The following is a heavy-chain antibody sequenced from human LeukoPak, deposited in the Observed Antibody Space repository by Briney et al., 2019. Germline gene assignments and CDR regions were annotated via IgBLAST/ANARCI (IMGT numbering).Heavy chain of an antibody. CDR2: IYYSGST. CDR1: GGSINSYY. CDR3: ARVVGYYGSGIWDY. J-gene: IGHJ4*02. Sequence: SETLSLTCTVSGGSINSYYWSWIRQPPGKGLEWIGYIYYSGSTTYNPSLTSRVTISVDTSKNQFSLKLNSVTAADTAVYYCARVVGYYGSGIWDYWGQGTLVTVSS. V-gene: IGHV4-59*01. D-gene: IGHD3-10*01.